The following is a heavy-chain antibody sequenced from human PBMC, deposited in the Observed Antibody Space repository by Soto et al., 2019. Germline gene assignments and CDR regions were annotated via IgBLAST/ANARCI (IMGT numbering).Heavy chain of an antibody. CDR3: TTDGIAINCSGGSCYYSDYFDY. V-gene: IGHV3-15*01. CDR2: IKSKTDGGTT. CDR1: GFTFSNAW. J-gene: IGHJ4*02. D-gene: IGHD2-15*01. Sequence: PGGSLILSCAASGFTFSNAWMSWVRQAPGKGLEWVGRIKSKTDGGTTDYAAPVKGRFTISRDDSKNTLYLQMNSLKTEDTAVYYCTTDGIAINCSGGSCYYSDYFDYWGQGTLVTVSS.